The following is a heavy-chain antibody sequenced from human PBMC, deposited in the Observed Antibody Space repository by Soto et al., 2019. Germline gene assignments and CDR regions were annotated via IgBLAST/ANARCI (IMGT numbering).Heavy chain of an antibody. V-gene: IGHV3-48*02. CDR2: ITSGASTI. CDR1: GFTFSIYS. J-gene: IGHJ2*01. Sequence: EVQLVESGGGLVQPGGSLRLSCTASGFTFSIYSMNWVRQAPGKGLEWLSYITSGASTIYYSDSVKGRFTISRDNAKNSLYLQMNRLRDEETAVYYCARDLSFDLWGLGTLGTVSS. CDR3: ARDLSFDL.